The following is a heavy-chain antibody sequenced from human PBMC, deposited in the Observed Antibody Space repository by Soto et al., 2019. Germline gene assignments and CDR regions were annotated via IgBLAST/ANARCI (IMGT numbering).Heavy chain of an antibody. CDR2: ISGNNDNS. CDR3: ARDGVRSKLAFKKDWFDP. V-gene: IGHV1-18*01. J-gene: IGHJ5*02. Sequence: QVQLVQSGAEVKKAGASVKVSCKASGYTFNIYGITWVRQAPGQGLEWMGWISGNNDNSKYAQKFQGRVTMTTDTSTSTAYMELRSLRSDDTAVYFCARDGVRSKLAFKKDWFDPCGQGTLVTVSS. CDR1: GYTFNIYG. D-gene: IGHD2-8*01.